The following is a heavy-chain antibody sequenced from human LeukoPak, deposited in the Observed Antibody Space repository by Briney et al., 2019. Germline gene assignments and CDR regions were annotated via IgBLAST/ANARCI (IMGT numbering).Heavy chain of an antibody. CDR2: ISSSSSYI. CDR3: ARDQLAASDAFDI. CDR1: GFTFSSYS. V-gene: IGHV3-21*01. J-gene: IGHJ3*02. D-gene: IGHD2-2*01. Sequence: GGSLRLSCAGSGFTFSSYSMNWVRQAPGKGLEWVSSISSSSSYIYYADSVKGRFTISRDNAKNSLYLQMNSLRAEDTAVYYCARDQLAASDAFDIWGQGTMVTVSS.